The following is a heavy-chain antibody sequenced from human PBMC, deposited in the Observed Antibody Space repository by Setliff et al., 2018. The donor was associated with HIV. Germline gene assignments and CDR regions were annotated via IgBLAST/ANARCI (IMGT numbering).Heavy chain of an antibody. CDR1: GFTFRSHW. V-gene: IGHV3-74*01. Sequence: PGGSLRLSCAGSGFTFRSHWMNWVRQVPGKGLVWVSRINSDGSFTNYADSVKGRFTISRDNFKNTLYLQMNSLRAEDTAVYYCARAQDVWGSYRYTNYYYYMDVWGKGTTVTVSS. D-gene: IGHD3-16*02. CDR2: INSDGSFT. CDR3: ARAQDVWGSYRYTNYYYYMDV. J-gene: IGHJ6*03.